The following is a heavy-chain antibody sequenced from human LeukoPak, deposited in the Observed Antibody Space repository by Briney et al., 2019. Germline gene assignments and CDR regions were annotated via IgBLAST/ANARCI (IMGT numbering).Heavy chain of an antibody. CDR2: IIPILGIA. CDR3: ARDVVVVVAARNWFDP. D-gene: IGHD2-15*01. V-gene: IGHV1-69*04. CDR1: GGTFSSYA. J-gene: IGHJ5*02. Sequence: SVKVSCKASGGTFSSYAISWVRQAPGQGLEWMGRIIPILGIANYAQKFQGRVTITADKSTSTAYMELSSLRSEDTAVYYCARDVVVVVAARNWFDPWGQGTLVTVSS.